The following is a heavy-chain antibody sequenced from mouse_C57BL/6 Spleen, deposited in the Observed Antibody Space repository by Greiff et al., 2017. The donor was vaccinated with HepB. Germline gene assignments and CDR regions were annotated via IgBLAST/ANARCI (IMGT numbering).Heavy chain of an antibody. CDR3: ARSGGNYLFDY. Sequence: QVQLQQSGPELVKPGASVKISCKASGYAFSSSWMNWVKQRPGKGLEWIGRIYPGDGDTNYNGKFKGKATLTADKSSSTAYMQLSSLTSEDSAVYFCARSGGNYLFDYWGQGTTLTVSS. CDR2: IYPGDGDT. CDR1: GYAFSSSW. D-gene: IGHD2-1*01. J-gene: IGHJ2*01. V-gene: IGHV1-82*01.